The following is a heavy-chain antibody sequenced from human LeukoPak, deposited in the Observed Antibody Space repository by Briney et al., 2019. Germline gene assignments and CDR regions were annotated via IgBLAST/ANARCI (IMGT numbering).Heavy chain of an antibody. CDR3: AKSGYNRFDY. CDR2: ISGSGGST. J-gene: IGHJ4*02. Sequence: PGGTLRLSCAASGFTFSSYGMNWVRQAPGKGLEWVSTISGSGGSTYYADSVKGRFTISRDNSKDTLYLQMNSLTVEDTAVYYCAKSGYNRFDYWGQGTLVIVSS. V-gene: IGHV3-23*01. CDR1: GFTFSSYG. D-gene: IGHD5-24*01.